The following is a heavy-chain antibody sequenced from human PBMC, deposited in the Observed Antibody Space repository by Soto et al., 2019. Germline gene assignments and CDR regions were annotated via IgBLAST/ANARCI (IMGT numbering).Heavy chain of an antibody. D-gene: IGHD6-13*01. J-gene: IGHJ4*02. CDR3: TTDPLGAAADPAAGAVYFDY. Sequence: GGSLRLSCAASGFTFSSYAMSWVRQAPGKGLEWVSAISGSGGSTYYADYVKGRFTISRDNTKNTLYLQMNSLKTEDTAVYYCTTDPLGAAADPAAGAVYFDYWGQGTLVTVSS. V-gene: IGHV3-23*01. CDR2: ISGSGGST. CDR1: GFTFSSYA.